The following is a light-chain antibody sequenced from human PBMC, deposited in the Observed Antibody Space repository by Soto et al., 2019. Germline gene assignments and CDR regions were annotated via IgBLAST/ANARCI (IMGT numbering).Light chain of an antibody. CDR1: QGISSS. V-gene: IGKV1-9*01. J-gene: IGKJ1*01. CDR3: QQLNSYPRT. CDR2: AAS. Sequence: IQLTQSPSSLSASVGDRVTITCRASQGISSSLAWYQQNPGKAPKLLIYAASTLHSGVPSRFSGSGSGIDFTLTISSLQPEEFATYYCQQLNSYPRTLGQGTKVEIK.